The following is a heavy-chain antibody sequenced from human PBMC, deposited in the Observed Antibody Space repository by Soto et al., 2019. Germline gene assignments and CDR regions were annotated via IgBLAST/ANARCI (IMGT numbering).Heavy chain of an antibody. V-gene: IGHV5-10-1*01. CDR1: GYSFTSYW. Sequence: GESLKISCKGSGYSFTSYWISWVRQMPGKGLEWMGRIDPSDSYTNYSPPFQGHVTISATKSITTVFLQWSSLRASDTAMYYCARQIYDSDTGPNFQYYFDSWGQGTPVTVSS. J-gene: IGHJ4*02. D-gene: IGHD3-22*01. CDR3: ARQIYDSDTGPNFQYYFDS. CDR2: IDPSDSYT.